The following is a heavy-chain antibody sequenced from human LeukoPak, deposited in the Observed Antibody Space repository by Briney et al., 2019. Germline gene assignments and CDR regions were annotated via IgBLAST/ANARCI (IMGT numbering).Heavy chain of an antibody. CDR2: INHSGST. CDR3: ARGPDDCGASENAFDI. J-gene: IGHJ3*02. Sequence: SETLSLTCAVYGGSFSGYYWSWIRQPPGKGLEWIGEINHSGSTNYNPSLKSRVTISVDTSKNQFSLKLSSVTAADTAVYYCARGPDDCGASENAFDIWGQGTMVTVSS. CDR1: GGSFSGYY. D-gene: IGHD4-17*01. V-gene: IGHV4-34*01.